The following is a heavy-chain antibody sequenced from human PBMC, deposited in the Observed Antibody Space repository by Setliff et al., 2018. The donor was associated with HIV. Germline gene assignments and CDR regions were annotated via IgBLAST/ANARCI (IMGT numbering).Heavy chain of an antibody. J-gene: IGHJ6*03. V-gene: IGHV4-59*12. CDR1: GGSITGYY. CDR2: IYYSGNT. CDR3: AREFYHYDSSDYYSDYYYYMDV. D-gene: IGHD3-22*01. Sequence: SETLSLTCTVSGGSITGYYWSWIRQPPGKGLEWIGWIYYSGNTRYNPSLKSRVTMSVDSSGNQFSLKLSSVTAADTAVFYCAREFYHYDSSDYYSDYYYYMDVWGKGTTVTVSS.